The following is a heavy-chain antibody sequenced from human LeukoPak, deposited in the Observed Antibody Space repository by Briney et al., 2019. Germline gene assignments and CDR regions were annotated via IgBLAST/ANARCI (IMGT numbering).Heavy chain of an antibody. Sequence: PGGSLRLSCAASGFTFDDYGMSWARQAPGKGLEWVSGISWNGGSAGYADSVKGRFTISRDNSKNTLYLQMNSLRAEDTAVYYCAKGYSGYDWSLVDYWGQGTLVTASS. CDR3: AKGYSGYDWSLVDY. J-gene: IGHJ4*02. V-gene: IGHV3-20*04. CDR2: ISWNGGSA. CDR1: GFTFDDYG. D-gene: IGHD5-12*01.